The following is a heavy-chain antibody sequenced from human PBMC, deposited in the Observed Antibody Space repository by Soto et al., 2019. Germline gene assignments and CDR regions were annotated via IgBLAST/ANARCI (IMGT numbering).Heavy chain of an antibody. CDR1: GFTFSSYG. CDR3: AKAQTTGGGSSTPDY. D-gene: IGHD3-16*01. V-gene: IGHV3-30*18. Sequence: QVQLVESGGGVVQPGRSLRLSCAASGFTFSSYGMHWVRQAPGKGLEWVAVISYDGSNKYYADSVKGRFTISRDNSKNTLYLQMNSLRAEDTAVYYCAKAQTTGGGSSTPDYWGQGTLVTVSS. J-gene: IGHJ4*02. CDR2: ISYDGSNK.